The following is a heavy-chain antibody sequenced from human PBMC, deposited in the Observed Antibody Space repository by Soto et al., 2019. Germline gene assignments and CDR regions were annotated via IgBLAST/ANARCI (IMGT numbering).Heavy chain of an antibody. CDR3: ARVGVLRYFDWLVERGYYFDY. CDR2: IYYSGST. Sequence: SETLSLTCTVSGGSISSYYWSWIRQPPGKGLEWIGYIYYSGSTNYNPSLKSRVTISVDTSKNQFSLKLSSVTAADTAVYYCARVGVLRYFDWLVERGYYFDYWGQGTLVTVSS. CDR1: GGSISSYY. V-gene: IGHV4-59*01. D-gene: IGHD3-9*01. J-gene: IGHJ4*02.